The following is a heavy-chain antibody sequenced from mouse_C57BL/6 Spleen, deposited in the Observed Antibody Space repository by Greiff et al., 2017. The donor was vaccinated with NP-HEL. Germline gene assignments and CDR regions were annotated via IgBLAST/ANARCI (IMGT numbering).Heavy chain of an antibody. CDR1: GYTFTDYN. CDR3: ARLGEAY. Sequence: EVQRVESGPELVKPGASVKIPCKASGYTFTDYNMDWVKQSHGKSLEWIGDINPNNGGTIYNQKFKGKATLTVDKSSSTAYMELRSLTSEDTAVYYCARLGEAYWGQGTLVTVSA. D-gene: IGHD4-1*01. V-gene: IGHV1-18*01. J-gene: IGHJ3*01. CDR2: INPNNGGT.